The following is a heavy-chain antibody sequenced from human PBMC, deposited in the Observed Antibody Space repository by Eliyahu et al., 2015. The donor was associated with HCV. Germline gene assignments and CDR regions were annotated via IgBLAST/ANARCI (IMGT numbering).Heavy chain of an antibody. D-gene: IGHD6-13*01. CDR1: GGSISSXGYY. CDR2: IYYCGST. Sequence: QLQLQESGPGLVKPSETLSLTCTVXGGSISSXGYYWGWIRQPPGKGLGWIGSIYYCGSTYYNPSLKSRVTISVDTSKNQFSLKLSSVTAADTAVYYCARHGAAGSPMDVWGQGTTVTVSS. CDR3: ARHGAAGSPMDV. V-gene: IGHV4-39*01. J-gene: IGHJ6*02.